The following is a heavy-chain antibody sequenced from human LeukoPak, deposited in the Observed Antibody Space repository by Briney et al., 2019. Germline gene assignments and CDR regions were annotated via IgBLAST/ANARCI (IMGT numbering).Heavy chain of an antibody. CDR2: LNQDGSEK. Sequence: GGSLRLSCAASGFTFSTYWMSWVRQAPGKGLEWVASLNQDGSEKYYVDSVKGRFTISRDNAQKSLYLEMKSLSAKDTAVYYCARAVTSTEGYWGQGTLVTVSS. CDR3: ARAVTSTEGY. CDR1: GFTFSTYW. V-gene: IGHV3-7*03. J-gene: IGHJ4*02.